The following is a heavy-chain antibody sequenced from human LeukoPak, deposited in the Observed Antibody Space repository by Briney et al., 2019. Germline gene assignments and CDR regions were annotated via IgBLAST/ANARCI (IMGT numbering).Heavy chain of an antibody. V-gene: IGHV4-39*01. D-gene: IGHD1-20*01. Sequence: KSSETLSLTCTVSGGSISSSSYYWGWIRQPPGKGLEWIGSIYYSGSTYYNPSLKSRVTISVDTSKNQFSLKLSSVTAADTAVYYCARHCVRRTKYNWNPNWFDPWGQGTLVTVSS. CDR3: ARHCVRRTKYNWNPNWFDP. CDR1: GGSISSSSYY. CDR2: IYYSGST. J-gene: IGHJ5*02.